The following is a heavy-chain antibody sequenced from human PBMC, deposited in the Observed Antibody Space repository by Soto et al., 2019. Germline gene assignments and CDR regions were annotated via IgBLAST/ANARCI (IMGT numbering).Heavy chain of an antibody. Sequence: TLALTCAVPGGSVDSGGFSVSWLRTYPGKGLEWIGYIYYSGSTYYNPSLKSRVTISVDTSKNQFSLKLSSVTAADTAVYYCARARITMVRGVPDAFDSWAQAIMVTGSS. J-gene: IGHJ3*02. CDR1: GGSVDSGGFS. D-gene: IGHD3-10*01. CDR2: IYYSGST. CDR3: ARARITMVRGVPDAFDS. V-gene: IGHV4-31*11.